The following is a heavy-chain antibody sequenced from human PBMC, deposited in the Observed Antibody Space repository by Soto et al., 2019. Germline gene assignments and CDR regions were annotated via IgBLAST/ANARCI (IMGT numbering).Heavy chain of an antibody. CDR2: VHDSWGA. CDR1: GGSMSGYY. J-gene: IGHJ6*02. V-gene: IGHV4-59*08. D-gene: IGHD5-18*01. Sequence: SETLSLTCTVSGGSMSGYYWSWIRLAPGKPMEWIGYVHDSWGAAYNPSLRSRVAISLDTSKSQFSLSLTSVSATDTAMYYCVRQGYGPLHGLFAVRVQATSVT. CDR3: VRQGYGPLHGLFAV.